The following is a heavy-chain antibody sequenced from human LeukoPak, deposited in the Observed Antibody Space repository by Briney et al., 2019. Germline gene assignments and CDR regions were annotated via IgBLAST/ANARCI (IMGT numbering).Heavy chain of an antibody. CDR1: GGTFSSYA. CDR3: ATVSAYYYYGMDV. Sequence: ASVKVSCKASGGTFSSYAISWVRQAPGQGLEWMGGFDPEDGETIYARKFQGRVTMTEDTSTDTAYMELSSLRSEDTAVYYCATVSAYYYYGMDVWGQGTTVTVSS. CDR2: FDPEDGET. J-gene: IGHJ6*02. V-gene: IGHV1-24*01.